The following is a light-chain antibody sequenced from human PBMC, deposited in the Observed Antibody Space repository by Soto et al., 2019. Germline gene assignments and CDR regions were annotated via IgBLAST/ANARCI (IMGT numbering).Light chain of an antibody. CDR3: QQYGSSPPIT. Sequence: PEERATLSCRASQSVSSSYLAWYQQKPGQAPRLLIYGASSRATGIPDRFSGSGSGTDFTLTISRLEPEDFAVYYCQQYGSSPPITFGHGTRLEN. V-gene: IGKV3-20*01. CDR2: GAS. J-gene: IGKJ5*01. CDR1: QSVSSSY.